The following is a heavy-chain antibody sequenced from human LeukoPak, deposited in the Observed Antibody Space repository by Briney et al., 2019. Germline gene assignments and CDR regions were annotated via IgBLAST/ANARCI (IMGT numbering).Heavy chain of an antibody. Sequence: GGSLRLSCAASGFTFSSYSMNWVRQAPGKGLEWVSSISSSSSYIYCADSVKGRFTISRDNAKNSLYLQMNSLRAEDTAVYYCARVSYSSGGSGFPANDAFDIWGQGTMVTVSS. J-gene: IGHJ3*02. CDR2: ISSSSSYI. D-gene: IGHD6-19*01. V-gene: IGHV3-21*01. CDR1: GFTFSSYS. CDR3: ARVSYSSGGSGFPANDAFDI.